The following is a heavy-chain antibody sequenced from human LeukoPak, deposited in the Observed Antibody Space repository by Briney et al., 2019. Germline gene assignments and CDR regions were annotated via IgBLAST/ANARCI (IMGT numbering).Heavy chain of an antibody. J-gene: IGHJ4*02. D-gene: IGHD6-13*01. Sequence: PGRSLRLSCAASGFTFSSYGMHWVRQAPGKGLEWVAVISYDGSNKYYADSVKGRFTISRDNSKNTLYLQMNSLRAEDTAVYYCAASSWGPHWGQGTLVTVSS. CDR3: AASSWGPH. CDR2: ISYDGSNK. V-gene: IGHV3-30*03. CDR1: GFTFSSYG.